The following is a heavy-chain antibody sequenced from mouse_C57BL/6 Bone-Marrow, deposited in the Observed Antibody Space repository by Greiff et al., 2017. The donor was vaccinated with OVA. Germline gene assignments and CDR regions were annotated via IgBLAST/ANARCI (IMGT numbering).Heavy chain of an antibody. V-gene: IGHV5-4*01. CDR3: ARVFTTVVATHYYAMDY. CDR1: GFTFSSYA. J-gene: IGHJ4*01. D-gene: IGHD1-1*01. CDR2: ISDGGSYT. Sequence: EVQGVESGGGLVKPGGSLKLSCAASGFTFSSYAMSWVRQTPEKRLEWVATISDGGSYTYYPDNVKGRFTISRDNAENNLYLQMSHLKSEDTAMYYCARVFTTVVATHYYAMDYWGQGTSVTVSA.